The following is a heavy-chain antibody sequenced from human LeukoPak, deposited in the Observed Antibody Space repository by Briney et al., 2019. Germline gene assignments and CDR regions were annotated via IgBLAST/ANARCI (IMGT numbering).Heavy chain of an antibody. CDR3: ARDLSGVTGYTYGRGIDY. Sequence: PGGSLRLSCAASGFTFNNFAMSWVRQAPGKGLEWVSAISGSGGSTYYADSVKGRFTISRDNSKNTLYLQMNSLRAEDTAVYYCARDLSGVTGYTYGRGIDYWGQGTLVTVSS. D-gene: IGHD5-18*01. V-gene: IGHV3-23*01. CDR2: ISGSGGST. J-gene: IGHJ4*02. CDR1: GFTFNNFA.